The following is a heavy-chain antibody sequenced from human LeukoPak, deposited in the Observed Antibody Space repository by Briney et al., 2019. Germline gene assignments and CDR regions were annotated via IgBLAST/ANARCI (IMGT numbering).Heavy chain of an antibody. Sequence: GGSLRLSCAASGFTFSSYGMHWVRQAPGKGLEWVAFIRYDGSNKYYADSVKGRFTISRDNSKNTLYLQMNSLRAEDTAVYYCATLKNAAPVPGWFDPWGQGTLVTVSS. D-gene: IGHD2-15*01. CDR3: ATLKNAAPVPGWFDP. CDR2: IRYDGSNK. CDR1: GFTFSSYG. V-gene: IGHV3-30*02. J-gene: IGHJ5*02.